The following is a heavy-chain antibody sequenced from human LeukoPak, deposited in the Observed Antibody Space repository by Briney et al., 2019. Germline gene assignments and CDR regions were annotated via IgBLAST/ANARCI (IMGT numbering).Heavy chain of an antibody. CDR3: ARAGYYDSSGYYYRSFDY. V-gene: IGHV4-59*12. CDR2: IYYSGST. D-gene: IGHD3-22*01. J-gene: IGHJ4*02. Sequence: SETLSLTCTVSGGSISSYYWSWIRQVPGKGLEWIGYIYYSGSTNYNPSLKSRVTMSVDTSKNQFSLKLSSVTAADTAVYYCARAGYYDSSGYYYRSFDYWGQGTLVTVSS. CDR1: GGSISSYY.